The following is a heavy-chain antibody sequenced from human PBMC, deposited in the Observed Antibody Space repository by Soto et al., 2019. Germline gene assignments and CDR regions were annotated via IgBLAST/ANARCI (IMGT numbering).Heavy chain of an antibody. CDR3: ARMVSPDSSGYYSNWFDP. V-gene: IGHV4-59*01. Sequence: SETLSHTWTVSGGSISSYYWSWIRQPPGKGLEWIGYIYYSGSTNYNPSLKSRVTISVDTSKNQFSLKLSSVTAADTAVYYCARMVSPDSSGYYSNWFDPWGQGTLVTVSS. D-gene: IGHD3-22*01. J-gene: IGHJ5*02. CDR2: IYYSGST. CDR1: GGSISSYY.